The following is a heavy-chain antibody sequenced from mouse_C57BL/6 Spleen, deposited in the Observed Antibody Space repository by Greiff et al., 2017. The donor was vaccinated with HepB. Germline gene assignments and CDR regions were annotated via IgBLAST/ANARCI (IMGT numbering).Heavy chain of an antibody. J-gene: IGHJ1*03. CDR1: GFTFSDYG. V-gene: IGHV5-15*01. CDR3: ARSTMITKGYFDV. Sequence: DVMLVESGGGLVQPGGSLKLSCAASGFTFSDYGMAWVRQAPRKGPEWVAFISNLAYSIYYADTVTGRFTISRENAKNTLYLEMSSLRSEDTAMYYCARSTMITKGYFDVWGTGTTVTVSS. D-gene: IGHD2-4*01. CDR2: ISNLAYSI.